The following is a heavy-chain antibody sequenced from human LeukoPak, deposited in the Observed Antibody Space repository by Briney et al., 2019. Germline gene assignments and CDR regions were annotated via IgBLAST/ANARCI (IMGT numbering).Heavy chain of an antibody. V-gene: IGHV1-8*03. Sequence: ASVKVSCKASGYTFTSYDINWVRQATGQGLGWMGWMNPNSGNTGYAQKFQGRVTITRNTSISTAYMELSSLRSEDTAVYYCARRGNTMPYYYYYYMDVWGKGTTVTVSS. J-gene: IGHJ6*03. CDR2: MNPNSGNT. D-gene: IGHD2-2*01. CDR3: ARRGNTMPYYYYYYMDV. CDR1: GYTFTSYD.